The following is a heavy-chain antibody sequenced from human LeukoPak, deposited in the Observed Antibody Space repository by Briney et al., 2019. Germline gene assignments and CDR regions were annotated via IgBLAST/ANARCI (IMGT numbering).Heavy chain of an antibody. J-gene: IGHJ5*02. CDR1: GFTVSSNY. D-gene: IGHD3-3*02. V-gene: IGHV3-53*01. CDR3: ARAFYPLHNWFDP. CDR2: IYSGGST. Sequence: PGGSLRLSCAASGFTVSSNYMSWVRQAPGKGLEWVSVIYSGGSTYYADSVKGRFTISRDNSKNTLYLQMNSLRAEDTAVYYCARAFYPLHNWFDPWGQGTLITVSS.